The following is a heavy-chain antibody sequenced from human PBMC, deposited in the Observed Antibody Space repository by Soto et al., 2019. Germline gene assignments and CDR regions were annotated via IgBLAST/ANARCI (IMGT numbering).Heavy chain of an antibody. Sequence: QVQLVQSGAEVKKPGASVKVSCKASGYTFTSYGISWVRQAPGQGLEWMGWISAYNGNTNYAQKLQGRVTMTTDTSTSTAYMELRSLRSDDTAVYYCARDVQVLLWFGELNAFDPWGQGTLVTVSS. CDR2: ISAYNGNT. D-gene: IGHD3-10*01. J-gene: IGHJ5*02. V-gene: IGHV1-18*01. CDR3: ARDVQVLLWFGELNAFDP. CDR1: GYTFTSYG.